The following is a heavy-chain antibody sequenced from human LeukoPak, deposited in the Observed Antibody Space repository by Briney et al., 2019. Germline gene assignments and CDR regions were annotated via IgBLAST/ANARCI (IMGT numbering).Heavy chain of an antibody. CDR1: GDSVSSNSAA. CDR3: ARESDFWSGYYRLDYFDY. D-gene: IGHD3-3*01. Sequence: SQTLSLTCAISGDSVSSNSAAWHWIRQSPSRGLEWLGRTYYRSKWYNDYAVSVKSRITINPDTSKNQFSLQLNSVTPEDTAVYYCARESDFWSGYYRLDYFDYWGQGTLVTVSS. J-gene: IGHJ4*02. CDR2: TYYRSKWYN. V-gene: IGHV6-1*01.